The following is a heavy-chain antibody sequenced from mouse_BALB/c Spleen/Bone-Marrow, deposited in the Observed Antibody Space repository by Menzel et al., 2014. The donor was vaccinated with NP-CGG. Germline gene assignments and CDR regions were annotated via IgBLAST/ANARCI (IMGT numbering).Heavy chain of an antibody. CDR1: GFNVKDTY. J-gene: IGHJ2*01. Sequence: EVQLQQSGAELVKPGASVKLSCTASGFNVKDTYIHWGKQRPEQGLQWIVRIDHASGSTKYDPKFQCKATITADTSPNTAYLQLSSLTSEDTDVYYCASYVYGYYFDYWGQGTTLTVSS. CDR2: IDHASGST. V-gene: IGHV14-3*02. CDR3: ASYVYGYYFDY. D-gene: IGHD2-2*01.